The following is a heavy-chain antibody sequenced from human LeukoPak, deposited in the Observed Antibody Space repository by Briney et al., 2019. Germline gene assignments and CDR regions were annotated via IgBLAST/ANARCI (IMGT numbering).Heavy chain of an antibody. J-gene: IGHJ6*03. V-gene: IGHV3-74*01. CDR1: GFTLSNFW. CDR3: ASGSYGSGFYYFYYMDV. D-gene: IGHD3-10*01. CDR2: IKSDGITT. Sequence: GGSLRLSCAASGFTLSNFWMHWVRQGPGKGLVWVSRIKSDGITTSYADSVKGRFTISRDNAKNSVSLQMNSLRAEDTAVYYCASGSYGSGFYYFYYMDVWGKGTTVTVSS.